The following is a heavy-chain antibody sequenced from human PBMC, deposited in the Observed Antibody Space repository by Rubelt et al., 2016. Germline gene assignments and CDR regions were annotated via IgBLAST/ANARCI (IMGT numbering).Heavy chain of an antibody. CDR1: GFTFSSYS. CDR2: ISSSSGTK. V-gene: IGHV3-48*04. CDR3: ARDGSAFDI. Sequence: EVQLVESGGGLVQPGGSLRLSCAASGFTFSSYSMNWVRQAPGKGLEWVSYISSSSGTKDYADSVKGRVTISRDNVKNELYLQMNSLRAEDTAVYYCARDGSAFDIWGQGTMVTVSS. D-gene: IGHD1-26*01. J-gene: IGHJ3*02.